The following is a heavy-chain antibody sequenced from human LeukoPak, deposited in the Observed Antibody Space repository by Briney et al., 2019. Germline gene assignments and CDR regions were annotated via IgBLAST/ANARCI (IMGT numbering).Heavy chain of an antibody. D-gene: IGHD1-26*01. J-gene: IGHJ4*02. Sequence: ASVKVSCKASGYTFTSYYMLWVRQAPGQGLEWMGIINPSGGSTSYAQKFQGRVTMTRDMSTSTVYMELSSLRSEDTAVYYCARANSGSRTFDYWGQGTLVTVSS. CDR1: GYTFTSYY. CDR2: INPSGGST. CDR3: ARANSGSRTFDY. V-gene: IGHV1-46*01.